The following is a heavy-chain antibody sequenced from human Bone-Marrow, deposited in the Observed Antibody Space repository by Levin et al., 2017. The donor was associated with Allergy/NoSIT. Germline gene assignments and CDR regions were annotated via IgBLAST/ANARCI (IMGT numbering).Heavy chain of an antibody. CDR3: TRDNYGSLDY. V-gene: IGHV3-7*01. J-gene: IGHJ4*02. Sequence: GESLKISCEASGFTFNTYYMSWVRQTPEKGLEWVAIIKEHGSDSYHVDSVKGRFTISRDNAKNSLYLQMNNLRVEDTAVYYCTRDNYGSLDYWGQGTPVTVSS. CDR1: GFTFNTYY. CDR2: IKEHGSDS. D-gene: IGHD3-10*01.